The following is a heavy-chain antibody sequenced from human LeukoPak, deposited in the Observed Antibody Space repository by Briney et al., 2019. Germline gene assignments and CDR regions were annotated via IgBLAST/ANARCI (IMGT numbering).Heavy chain of an antibody. D-gene: IGHD5-24*01. V-gene: IGHV1-18*01. CDR1: GYTFTSYG. CDR2: ISAYNGNT. CDR3: ARDLLRDGYNYGDY. J-gene: IGHJ4*02. Sequence: ASVKVSCKASGYTFTSYGIGWVRQAPGQGLEWMGWISAYNGNTNYAQKFQGRVTITADKSTSTAYMELSSLRSEDTAVYYCARDLLRDGYNYGDYWGQGTPVTVSS.